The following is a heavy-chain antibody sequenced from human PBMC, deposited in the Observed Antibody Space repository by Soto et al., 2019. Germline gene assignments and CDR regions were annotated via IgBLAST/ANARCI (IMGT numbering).Heavy chain of an antibody. CDR2: VYYSGTT. J-gene: IGHJ5*02. CDR3: ARESRYNWFDP. Sequence: SETLSLTCTVSGGSISIRDYYWGWIRQPPGKGLEWIGSVYYSGTTYYNPSLKSRVTISVDTSKNQFSLKVSSVTAADTAVYYCARESRYNWFDPWGQGTLVTVSS. CDR1: GGSISIRDYY. V-gene: IGHV4-39*02.